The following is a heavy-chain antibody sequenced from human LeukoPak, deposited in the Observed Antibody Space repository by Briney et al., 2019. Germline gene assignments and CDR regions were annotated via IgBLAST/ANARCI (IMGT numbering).Heavy chain of an antibody. J-gene: IGHJ4*02. CDR1: GFTFSRYA. CDR2: ISASGVST. Sequence: PGGSLRLSCAASGFTFSRYAMSWVRQAPRKGLQLVSAISASGVSTYSADSVKGRFTISRDNSKNTLYLQMNSLRAEDTAVYYCAKESNDFWSGYYTGFDYWGQGTLVTVSS. D-gene: IGHD3-3*01. V-gene: IGHV3-23*01. CDR3: AKESNDFWSGYYTGFDY.